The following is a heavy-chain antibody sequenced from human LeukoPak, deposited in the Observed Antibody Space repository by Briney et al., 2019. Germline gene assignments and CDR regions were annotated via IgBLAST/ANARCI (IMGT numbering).Heavy chain of an antibody. J-gene: IGHJ4*02. Sequence: SETLSLTCGVYGGSFSGYYWSWIRQPPGKGLEWIGEVNHSGSTNYNPSLKSRVTISVDTSKNQFSLKLSSVTAADTAVYYCARTQSFYYVSGSPGLIDYWGQGTLVTVSS. V-gene: IGHV4-34*01. CDR3: ARTQSFYYVSGSPGLIDY. CDR2: VNHSGST. CDR1: GGSFSGYY. D-gene: IGHD3-10*01.